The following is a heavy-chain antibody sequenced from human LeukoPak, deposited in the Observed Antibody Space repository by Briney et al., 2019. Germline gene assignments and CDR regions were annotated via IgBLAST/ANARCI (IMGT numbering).Heavy chain of an antibody. J-gene: IGHJ4*02. V-gene: IGHV3-7*01. CDR2: IKQDGSEK. D-gene: IGHD3-22*01. CDR1: GFNFSSFS. CDR3: TREDSSGGIDY. Sequence: PGGSLRLSCTASGFNFSSFSMNWVRQAPGKGLEWVANIKQDGSEKYYVDSVKGRFTISRDNAKNSLYLQMNSLRAEDTAVYYCTREDSSGGIDYWGQGTLVTVSS.